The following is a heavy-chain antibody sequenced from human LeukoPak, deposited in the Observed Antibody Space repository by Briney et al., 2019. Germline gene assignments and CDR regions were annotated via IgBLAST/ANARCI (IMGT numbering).Heavy chain of an antibody. V-gene: IGHV4-59*01. Sequence: SETLSLTCTVSGGSISSYYWSWIRQPPGKGLEWIGYIYYSGSTNYNPSLKSRVTISVDTSKNQFSLKLSSVTAADTAVYYCARERATDAFDIWGQGTMVTVSS. J-gene: IGHJ3*02. CDR1: GGSISSYY. D-gene: IGHD1-26*01. CDR2: IYYSGST. CDR3: ARERATDAFDI.